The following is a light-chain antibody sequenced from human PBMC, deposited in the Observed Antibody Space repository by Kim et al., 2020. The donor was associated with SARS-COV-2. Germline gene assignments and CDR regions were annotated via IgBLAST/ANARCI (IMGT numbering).Light chain of an antibody. J-gene: IGKJ2*01. CDR3: QQYGGSPLYT. V-gene: IGKV3-20*01. Sequence: PGERATPSCRASQSVTSEYLTWYQQNPGQAPRVIIYGSSYRATGIPDRFSGRGSGTEFTLTISRLEPEDFAVYYCQQYGGSPLYTFGQGTKLEI. CDR2: GSS. CDR1: QSVTSEY.